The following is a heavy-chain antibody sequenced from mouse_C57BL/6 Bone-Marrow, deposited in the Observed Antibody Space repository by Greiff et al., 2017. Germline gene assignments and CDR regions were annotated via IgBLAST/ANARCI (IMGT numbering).Heavy chain of an antibody. CDR3: AREDYSNYVGAMDY. D-gene: IGHD2-5*01. CDR1: GYSFTGYY. J-gene: IGHJ4*01. V-gene: IGHV1-42*01. CDR2: INPSTGGT. Sequence: EVQLQESGPELVKPGASVKISCKASGYSFTGYYMNWVKQSPEQSLEWIGEINPSTGGTTYNQKFKAKATLTVDKSSSTAYMQLKSLTSEDSAVYYCAREDYSNYVGAMDYWGQGTSVTVSS.